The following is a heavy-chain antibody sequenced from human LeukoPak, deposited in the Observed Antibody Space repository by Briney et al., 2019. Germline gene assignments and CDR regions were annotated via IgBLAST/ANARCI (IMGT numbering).Heavy chain of an antibody. D-gene: IGHD3-3*01. J-gene: IGHJ4*02. V-gene: IGHV3-48*01. CDR1: GFTFSSYS. Sequence: GGSLRLSCAASGFTFSSYSMNWVRQAPGKGLEWVSYISSSSSTIYYADSVKGRFTISRDNAKNPPYLQMNSLRAEDTAVYYCARAVPLLDDFWSGYYCDYWGQGTLVTVSS. CDR3: ARAVPLLDDFWSGYYCDY. CDR2: ISSSSSTI.